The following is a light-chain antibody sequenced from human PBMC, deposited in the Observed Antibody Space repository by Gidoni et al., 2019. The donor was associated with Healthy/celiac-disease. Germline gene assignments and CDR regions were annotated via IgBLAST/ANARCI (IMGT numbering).Light chain of an antibody. CDR3: QQSYSTPRT. Sequence: IQITHSPSSLSASVGDRVTITCRASQSISSYLNWYQQKPGKAPKLLIYAASSLQSGVPSRFSGSGSGTDFTLNISSLQHEDFATYYCQQSYSTPRTFGQGTKVEIK. CDR1: QSISSY. V-gene: IGKV1-39*01. J-gene: IGKJ1*01. CDR2: AAS.